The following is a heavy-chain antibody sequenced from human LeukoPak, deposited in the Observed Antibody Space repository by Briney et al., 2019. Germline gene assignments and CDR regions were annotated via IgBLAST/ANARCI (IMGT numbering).Heavy chain of an antibody. D-gene: IGHD1-26*01. CDR1: GGSISSYY. CDR3: ARHLYSGSYYKWFDP. CDR2: IYYSGST. Sequence: PSETLSLTCTVSGGSISSYYWSWIRQPPGKGLEWIGYIYYSGSTNYNPSLKSRVTISVDTSKNQFSLKLSSVTAADTAVYYCARHLYSGSYYKWFDPWGQGTLVTVSS. J-gene: IGHJ5*02. V-gene: IGHV4-59*08.